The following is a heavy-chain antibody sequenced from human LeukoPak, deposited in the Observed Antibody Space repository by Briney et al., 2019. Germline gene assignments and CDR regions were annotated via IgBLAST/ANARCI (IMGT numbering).Heavy chain of an antibody. V-gene: IGHV3-7*03. J-gene: IGHJ4*02. Sequence: PGGSLRLSCAASGFALSSHWMTWVRQVSGRGPEWVANVNRDGSETYYLDSVKGRFTISKDNAKNSLYLQMNSLRAEDTAVYYCVRDKLTGASRLDYWGQGTLLTVSS. CDR1: GFALSSHW. CDR3: VRDKLTGASRLDY. D-gene: IGHD7-27*01. CDR2: VNRDGSET.